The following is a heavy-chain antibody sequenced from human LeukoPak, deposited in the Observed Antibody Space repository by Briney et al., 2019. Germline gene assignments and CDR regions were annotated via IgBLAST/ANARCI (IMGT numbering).Heavy chain of an antibody. V-gene: IGHV3-23*01. Sequence: QTGGSLRLSCAASGFTFSTYTMNWVRQAPGKGLEWVSGISGSGGTTWYAGSVKGRFTISRDSSKNTLYLQMNSLRAEDTATYYCAKHRTGPPYGLDVWGQGTTVTVSS. CDR2: ISGSGGTT. CDR3: AKHRTGPPYGLDV. J-gene: IGHJ6*02. CDR1: GFTFSTYT.